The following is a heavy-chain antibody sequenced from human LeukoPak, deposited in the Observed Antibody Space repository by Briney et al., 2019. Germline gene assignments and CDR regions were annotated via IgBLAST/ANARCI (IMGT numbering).Heavy chain of an antibody. J-gene: IGHJ6*03. V-gene: IGHV3-30*02. Sequence: GGSLRLSCAASGFTFSNYGMHWVRQAPGKGLEWVAFIRYDGSNKYYADSVKGRFTISRDNSKNTVYLQMNSLRAEDTAVYYCAKGNSDPHYYYYYMDVWGKGITVTASS. CDR3: AKGNSDPHYYYYYMDV. CDR2: IRYDGSNK. CDR1: GFTFSNYG. D-gene: IGHD4-23*01.